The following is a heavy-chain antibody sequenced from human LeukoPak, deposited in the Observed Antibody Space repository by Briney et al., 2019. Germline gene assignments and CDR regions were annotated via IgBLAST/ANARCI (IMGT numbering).Heavy chain of an antibody. J-gene: IGHJ4*02. CDR2: ISYDGSNK. V-gene: IGHV3-30*04. D-gene: IGHD5-18*01. Sequence: GRSLRLSCAASGFTFSSYAMHWVRQAPGKGLEWVADISYDGSNKYYADSVKGRFTISRDNSKNTLYLQMNSLRAEDTAVYYCARGPVDTAMVTTYFDYWGQGTLVTVSS. CDR1: GFTFSSYA. CDR3: ARGPVDTAMVTTYFDY.